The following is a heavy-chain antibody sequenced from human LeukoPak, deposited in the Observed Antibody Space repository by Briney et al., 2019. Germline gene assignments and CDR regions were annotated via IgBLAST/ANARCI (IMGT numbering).Heavy chain of an antibody. D-gene: IGHD2-8*02. V-gene: IGHV4-59*08. CDR3: AGHHPRNTVDL. CDR2: IFDMGSI. J-gene: IGHJ4*01. Sequence: PESLSLAWPVSGASISSFYWSWLRHPPGKGRGWIEYIFDMGSINSNPSLKGGVTLSLDTPKNQFSLTRSSVTAADTAVYYCAGHHPRNTVDLLGQGTLVTVSS. CDR1: GASISSFY.